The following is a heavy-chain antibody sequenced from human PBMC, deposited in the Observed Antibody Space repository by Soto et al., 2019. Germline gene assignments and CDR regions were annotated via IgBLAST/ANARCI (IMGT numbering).Heavy chain of an antibody. J-gene: IGHJ6*02. CDR3: ARYGITMVRGVISHYYYYGMDV. V-gene: IGHV1-69*13. CDR2: IIPIFGTA. D-gene: IGHD3-10*01. CDR1: GGTFSSYA. Sequence: ASVKVSCKASGGTFSSYAISWVRQAPGQGLEWMGGIIPIFGTANYAQKFQGRVTITADESTSTAYMELSSLRSEDTAVYYCARYGITMVRGVISHYYYYGMDVWGQGTTVTVSS.